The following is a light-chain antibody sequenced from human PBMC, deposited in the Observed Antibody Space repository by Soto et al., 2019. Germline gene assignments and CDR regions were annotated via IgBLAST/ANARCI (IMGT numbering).Light chain of an antibody. Sequence: QSVLTQPASVSGSPGQSITISCTGTSSDVGSYNLVSWYQQHPGKAPKLMIYEGGKRPSGVSDRFSGSKSGNTASLTISGLQAEYDADYYCCSYAGSSTYVFGTGTKVTVL. J-gene: IGLJ1*01. CDR1: SSDVGSYNL. CDR2: EGG. CDR3: CSYAGSSTYV. V-gene: IGLV2-23*01.